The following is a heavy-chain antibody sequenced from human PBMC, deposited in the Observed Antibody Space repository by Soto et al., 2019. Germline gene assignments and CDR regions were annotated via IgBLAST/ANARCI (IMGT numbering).Heavy chain of an antibody. CDR1: GYTFTSYG. Sequence: ASVKVSCKASGYTFTSYGIIWVRQAPGQGLEWMGWISAYNGNTNYAQKLQGRVTMTTDTSTSTAYMELRSLRSDDTAVYYCARDSLGYYDSSGDDFDYWGQGTLVTVSS. CDR2: ISAYNGNT. J-gene: IGHJ4*02. CDR3: ARDSLGYYDSSGDDFDY. D-gene: IGHD3-22*01. V-gene: IGHV1-18*01.